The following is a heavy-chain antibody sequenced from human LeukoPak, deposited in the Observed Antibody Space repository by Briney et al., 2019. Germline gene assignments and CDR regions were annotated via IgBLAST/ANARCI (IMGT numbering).Heavy chain of an antibody. CDR1: GFTFDDYA. Sequence: GGSLRLSCAASGFTFDDYAVSWFRQAPGKGLEWVGFIRSKAYGGTTEYAASVKGRFSISRDDSNSIAYLQMNSLKTEDTAVYFCTRGRQQPGYWGQGTLVTVSS. D-gene: IGHD6-13*01. CDR3: TRGRQQPGY. J-gene: IGHJ4*02. CDR2: IRSKAYGGTT. V-gene: IGHV3-49*03.